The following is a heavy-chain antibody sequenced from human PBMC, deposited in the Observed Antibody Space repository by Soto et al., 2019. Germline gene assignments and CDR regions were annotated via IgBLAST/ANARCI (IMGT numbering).Heavy chain of an antibody. CDR1: GITISNYP. CDR3: VRDDGGYPSTAPH. V-gene: IGHV3-23*01. J-gene: IGHJ4*02. CDR2: ISGRGDRT. D-gene: IGHD3-22*01. Sequence: EVQLLESGGGLVQPGGSLRLSCAASGITISNYPMSWVRQAPGKGLDWVSGISGRGDRTYYADSAKGRFTISKDISRNSLSLQLDSLGVEDTAVYFCVRDDGGYPSTAPHWGQGTLVNVSS.